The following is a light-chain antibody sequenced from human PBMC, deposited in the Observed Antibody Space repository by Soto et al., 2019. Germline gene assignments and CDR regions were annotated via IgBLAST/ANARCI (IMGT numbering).Light chain of an antibody. V-gene: IGLV2-23*02. CDR3: CSYAGTYV. Sequence: HSVLTQPASVSGSPGQSITISCTGTSSDVGSYNLVSWYQHHPGKAPKLMIFEVSKRPSGVSNRFSGSKSGNTASLTISGLQAEDEAEYYCCSYAGTYVFGTGTKVTVL. CDR1: SSDVGSYNL. J-gene: IGLJ1*01. CDR2: EVS.